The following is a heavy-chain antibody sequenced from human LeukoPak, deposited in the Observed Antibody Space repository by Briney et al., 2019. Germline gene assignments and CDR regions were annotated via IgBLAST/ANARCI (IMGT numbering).Heavy chain of an antibody. V-gene: IGHV3-7*01. CDR1: GFPFSNYW. Sequence: GGSLRLSCAASGFPFSNYWMTWVRQAPGKGLEWVKWVANIKYDGSEIYYIDSVKGRFTISRDNAKNSLYLQMNSLRAEDTAVYYCARDYSSGSYLDYWGQGTLVTVSS. CDR3: ARDYSSGSYLDY. J-gene: IGHJ4*02. D-gene: IGHD6-19*01. CDR2: IKYDGSEI.